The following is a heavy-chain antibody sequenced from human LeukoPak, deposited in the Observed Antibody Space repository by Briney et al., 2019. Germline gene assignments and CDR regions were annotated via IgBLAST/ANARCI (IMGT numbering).Heavy chain of an antibody. Sequence: GGSLRLSCAASGFTVSSNYMSWVRQAPGKGLEWVSVIYSGGSTYYADSVKGRFTISGDNSKNTLYLQMNSLRAEDTAVYYCARPLGYCSSTSCFFDYWGQGTLVTVSS. CDR2: IYSGGST. CDR3: ARPLGYCSSTSCFFDY. J-gene: IGHJ4*02. D-gene: IGHD2-2*01. V-gene: IGHV3-53*01. CDR1: GFTVSSNY.